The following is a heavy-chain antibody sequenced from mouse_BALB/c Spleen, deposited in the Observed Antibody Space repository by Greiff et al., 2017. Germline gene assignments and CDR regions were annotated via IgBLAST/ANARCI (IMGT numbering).Heavy chain of an antibody. CDR2: INPSNGRT. V-gene: IGHV1S81*02. CDR1: GYTFTSYW. J-gene: IGHJ4*01. Sequence: VQLQQPGAELVKPGASVKLSCKASGYTFTSYWMHWVKQRPGQGLEWIGEINPSNGRTNYNEKFKSKATLTVDKSSSTAYMQLSSLTSEDSAVYYCARGGYYGFYAMDYWGQGTSVTVSS. CDR3: ARGGYYGFYAMDY. D-gene: IGHD1-1*01.